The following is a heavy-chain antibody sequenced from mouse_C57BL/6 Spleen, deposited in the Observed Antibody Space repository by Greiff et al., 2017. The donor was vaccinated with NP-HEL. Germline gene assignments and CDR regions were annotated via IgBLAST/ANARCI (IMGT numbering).Heavy chain of an antibody. CDR1: GYAFSSYW. D-gene: IGHD1-1*01. V-gene: IGHV1-80*01. J-gene: IGHJ4*01. CDR3: APSSRYAMDY. CDR2: IYPGDGDT. Sequence: VMLVESGAELVKPGASVKISCKASGYAFSSYWMNWVKQRPGKGLEWIGQIYPGDGDTNYNGKFKGKATLTADKSSSTAYMQLSSLTSEDSAVYFCAPSSRYAMDYWGQGTSVTVSS.